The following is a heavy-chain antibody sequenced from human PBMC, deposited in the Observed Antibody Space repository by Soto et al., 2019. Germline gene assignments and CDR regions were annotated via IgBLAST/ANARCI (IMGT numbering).Heavy chain of an antibody. D-gene: IGHD4-17*01. CDR3: ARNVRNYGDYVDWFDP. J-gene: IGHJ5*02. V-gene: IGHV1-18*01. Sequence: QVQLVQSGAEVKKPGASVKVSCKASGYTFTSYGISWVRQAPGQGVEWMGWISAYNGNTNYAQKLQGRVTMTTDTSTSTAYMELRSLRSDDTAVYYCARNVRNYGDYVDWFDPWGQGTLVTVSS. CDR2: ISAYNGNT. CDR1: GYTFTSYG.